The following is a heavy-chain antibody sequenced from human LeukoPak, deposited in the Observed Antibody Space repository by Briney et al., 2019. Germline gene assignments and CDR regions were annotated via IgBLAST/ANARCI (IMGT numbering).Heavy chain of an antibody. CDR2: INPNSGGT. J-gene: IGHJ4*02. V-gene: IGHV1-2*02. CDR3: ARWDTAMVRFDY. CDR1: GYTFSGYY. D-gene: IGHD5-18*01. Sequence: ASVKVSCKTSGYTFSGYYMHWVRQAPGQGLEWMGWINPNSGGTNYVEKFQGRVTMTRDTSISTAYMELSRLRSDDTAVYYCARWDTAMVRFDYWGQGTLVTVSS.